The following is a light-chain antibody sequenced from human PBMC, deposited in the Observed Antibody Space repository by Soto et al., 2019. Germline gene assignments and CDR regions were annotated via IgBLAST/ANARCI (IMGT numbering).Light chain of an antibody. CDR2: SNN. CDR3: ASWDDSLNGWV. J-gene: IGLJ3*02. Sequence: QSVLTQPPSASGTPGQRVTISCSGSSSNIGSNTVNWYQQLPGTAPKLLIYSNNQRPSGVPDRFTGSKSGTSASLAISGLQSEDEAAFFCASWDDSLNGWVFGGGTKLTV. V-gene: IGLV1-44*01. CDR1: SSNIGSNT.